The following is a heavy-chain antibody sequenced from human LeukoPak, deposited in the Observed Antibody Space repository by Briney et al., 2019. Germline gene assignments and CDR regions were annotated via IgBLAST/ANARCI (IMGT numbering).Heavy chain of an antibody. CDR1: GLTVSSYS. CDR2: ISSSSSTI. V-gene: IGHV3-48*02. J-gene: IGHJ4*02. CDR3: AREPLWFHGRFDY. Sequence: GGSLRLSCVAPGLTVSSYSMNWVRQAPGKGLEWVSYISSSSSTIYYADSVKGRFTISRDNAKNSLDLQMNSLRDEDTAVYYCAREPLWFHGRFDYWGQGTLVTVSS. D-gene: IGHD3-10*01.